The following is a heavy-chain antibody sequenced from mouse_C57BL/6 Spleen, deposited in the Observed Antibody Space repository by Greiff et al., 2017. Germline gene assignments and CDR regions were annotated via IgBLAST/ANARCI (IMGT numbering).Heavy chain of an antibody. J-gene: IGHJ1*03. Sequence: VHVKQSGAELVKPGASVKLSCTASGFNIKDYYMHWVKQRTEQGLEWIGRIDPEDGETKYAPKFQGKATITADTSSNTAYLQLSSLTSEDTAVYYCARAYYYGSSHWYFDVWGTGTTVTVSS. CDR2: IDPEDGET. CDR3: ARAYYYGSSHWYFDV. CDR1: GFNIKDYY. D-gene: IGHD1-1*01. V-gene: IGHV14-2*01.